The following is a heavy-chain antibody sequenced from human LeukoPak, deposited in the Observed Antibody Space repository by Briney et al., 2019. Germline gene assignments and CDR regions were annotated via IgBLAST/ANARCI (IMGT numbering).Heavy chain of an antibody. J-gene: IGHJ3*02. CDR2: INHSGGT. CDR1: GGSFSDYY. D-gene: IGHD5-24*01. V-gene: IGHV4-34*01. Sequence: PSETLSLTRAVSGGSFSDYYWTWIRQPLGKGLEWIGKINHSGGTNYNPSLKSRVTISVFTSQNQFSLKLNSMTAADTAVYYCARGGRYNIWAFDIWGQGTMVTVSS. CDR3: ARGGRYNIWAFDI.